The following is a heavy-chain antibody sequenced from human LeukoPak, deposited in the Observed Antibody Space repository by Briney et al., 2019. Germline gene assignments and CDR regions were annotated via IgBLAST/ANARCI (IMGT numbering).Heavy chain of an antibody. CDR2: IDYSGTT. CDR3: ARHDSRGSLNWFDP. V-gene: IGHV4-39*01. Sequence: KPSETLSLTCIVSGASLGSPNYYWGWVRQPPGKGLEWIGTIDYSGTTYYNPSFKRRLAISINTSKNQFSLNLASVTATDTAVYYCARHDSRGSLNWFDPWGQGTLITVSS. J-gene: IGHJ5*02. D-gene: IGHD5-12*01. CDR1: GASLGSPNYY.